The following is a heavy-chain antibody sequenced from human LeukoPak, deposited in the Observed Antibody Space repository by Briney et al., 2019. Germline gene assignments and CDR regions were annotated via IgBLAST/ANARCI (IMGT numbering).Heavy chain of an antibody. D-gene: IGHD3-10*01. Sequence: PSETLSLTCSVSGGSISSYYWSWIRQPPGKGLEWIGYIYYSGYTNYNPSLKSRVTISVDTSKNQFSLKLSSVTAADTAVYYCARTTMVRGTYYMDVWGKGTTVTISS. J-gene: IGHJ6*03. CDR2: IYYSGYT. CDR3: ARTTMVRGTYYMDV. V-gene: IGHV4-59*01. CDR1: GGSISSYY.